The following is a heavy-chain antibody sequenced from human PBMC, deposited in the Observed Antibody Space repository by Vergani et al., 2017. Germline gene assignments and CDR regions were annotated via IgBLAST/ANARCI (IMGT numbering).Heavy chain of an antibody. D-gene: IGHD3-10*01. CDR2: IYYSGST. Sequence: QVQLQESGPGLVKPSQTLSLTCTVSGGSISSGGYYWSWIRQHPGKGLEWIGYIYYSGSTYYNPSLKSRVTISVDTSKNQFSLKLSSVTAADTAVYYCARETGITMVRVVIDYWGQGTLVTVSS. V-gene: IGHV4-31*03. J-gene: IGHJ4*02. CDR1: GGSISSGGYY. CDR3: ARETGITMVRVVIDY.